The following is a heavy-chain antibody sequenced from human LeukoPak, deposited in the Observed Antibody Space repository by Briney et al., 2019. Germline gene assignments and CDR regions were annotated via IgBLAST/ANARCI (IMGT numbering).Heavy chain of an antibody. CDR3: ARTNGGNSTGRDAFDI. V-gene: IGHV4-34*01. CDR1: GGSFSGYY. CDR2: INHSGST. J-gene: IGHJ3*02. D-gene: IGHD4-23*01. Sequence: SETLSLTCAVYGGSFSGYYWSWIRQPPGKGLEWIGEINHSGSTNYNPSLKSRVTISVDTSKNQFSLKLSSVTAADTAVYYCARTNGGNSTGRDAFDICGQGTMVTVSS.